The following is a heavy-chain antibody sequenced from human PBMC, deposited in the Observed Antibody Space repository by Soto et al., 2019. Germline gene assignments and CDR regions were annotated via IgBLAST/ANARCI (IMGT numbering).Heavy chain of an antibody. D-gene: IGHD3-3*01. CDR1: GGSISSGDYY. CDR2: IYYSGST. CDR3: ARGARYYDFWSGSDAFDI. V-gene: IGHV4-30-4*01. Sequence: SETLSLTCTVSGGSISSGDYYWSWIRQPPGKGLEWIGYIYYSGSTYYNPSLKSRVTISVDTSKNQFSLKLSSVTAADTAVYYCARGARYYDFWSGSDAFDIWGQGTMVTVSS. J-gene: IGHJ3*02.